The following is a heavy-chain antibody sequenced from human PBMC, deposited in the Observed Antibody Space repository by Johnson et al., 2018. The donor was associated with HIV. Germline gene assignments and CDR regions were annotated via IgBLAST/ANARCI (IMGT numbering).Heavy chain of an antibody. Sequence: VQLVESGGGLIQPGGSLRLSCAVSGFSVSNNYMSWVRQAPGKGLEWVSVMYSGGRTYYADSVKGRFTIFRDNSKNTLYLQMNSLRAEDTAVYYCGRDINYSNYVTDAFDIWGQGTVVTVSS. V-gene: IGHV3-66*03. CDR3: GRDINYSNYVTDAFDI. J-gene: IGHJ3*02. CDR2: MYSGGRT. CDR1: GFSVSNNY. D-gene: IGHD4-11*01.